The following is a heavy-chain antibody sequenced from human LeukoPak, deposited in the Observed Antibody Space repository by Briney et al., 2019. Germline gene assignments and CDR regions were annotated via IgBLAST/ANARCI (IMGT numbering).Heavy chain of an antibody. CDR2: IYSTGST. CDR3: ARGGGYSSSHRPFDY. CDR1: GGSISTYY. V-gene: IGHV4-4*07. Sequence: PSETLSLTCTVSGGSISTYYWSWIRQPAGKGLEWIGHIYSTGSTNYNPSLKSRVSMSVDTSKNQFSLKLRSVTAADTAVYYCARGGGYSSSHRPFDYWGQGTLVTVSS. J-gene: IGHJ4*02. D-gene: IGHD6-6*01.